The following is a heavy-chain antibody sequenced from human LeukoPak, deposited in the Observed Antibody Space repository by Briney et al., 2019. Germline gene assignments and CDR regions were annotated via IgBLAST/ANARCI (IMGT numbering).Heavy chain of an antibody. Sequence: PSETLSLTCTVSGGSISSSNYYWGWIRQPPGKGLEWIGSIYYSGSTYYKPSLKSRVTISVDTSKSQFSLKLSSVTAADTAVYYCARARDTAMNWFDPWGQGTLVTVSS. V-gene: IGHV4-39*07. CDR3: ARARDTAMNWFDP. CDR1: GGSISSSNYY. D-gene: IGHD5-18*01. CDR2: IYYSGST. J-gene: IGHJ5*02.